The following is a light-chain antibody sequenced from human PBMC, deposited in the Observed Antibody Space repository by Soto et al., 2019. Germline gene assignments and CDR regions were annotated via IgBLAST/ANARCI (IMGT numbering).Light chain of an antibody. V-gene: IGLV2-14*03. CDR3: TSYTPSSTYV. Sequence: QSALTQPASVSGPGQSITISCTGTSSDVGNYDYVSWYQQYPGKAPKLMIYAVSRRPSGVSNRFSGSKSGNTASLTISGLQAEDEADYYCTSYTPSSTYVFGTGTKVTVL. CDR1: SSDVGNYDY. J-gene: IGLJ1*01. CDR2: AVS.